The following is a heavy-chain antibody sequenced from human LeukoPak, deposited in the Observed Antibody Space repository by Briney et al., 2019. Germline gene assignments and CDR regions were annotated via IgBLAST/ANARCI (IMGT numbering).Heavy chain of an antibody. CDR2: INRDSSEK. CDR3: VQGWRDN. CDR1: GFTFSNYW. V-gene: IGHV3-7*01. J-gene: IGHJ4*02. Sequence: PGGSLRLSCAASGFTFSNYWMSWVRQAPGKGLEWVADINRDSSEKYYVDSVKGRFTISRDNAKNSLYLQLNTLRPEDTAVYYCVQGWRDNWGQGTLVAVSS. D-gene: IGHD2-15*01.